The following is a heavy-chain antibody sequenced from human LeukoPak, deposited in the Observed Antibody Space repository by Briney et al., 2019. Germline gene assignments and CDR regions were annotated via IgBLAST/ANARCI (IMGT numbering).Heavy chain of an antibody. J-gene: IGHJ4*02. CDR2: MYASGDF. CDR3: ARGWAPRGQKSCFDY. CDR1: GGSIGIYY. Sequence: SETLSLTCTVSGGSIGIYYWTWIRQSAGKGLEWLGRMYASGDFNYNPFFKSRVTMSVDTSKNQFSLNLNSVTAADTAVYYCARGWAPRGQKSCFDYWGRGTLVTVSS. D-gene: IGHD1-26*01. V-gene: IGHV4-4*07.